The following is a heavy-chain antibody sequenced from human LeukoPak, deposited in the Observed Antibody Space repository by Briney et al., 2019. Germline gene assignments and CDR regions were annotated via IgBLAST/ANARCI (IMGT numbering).Heavy chain of an antibody. CDR2: IFHGGGT. D-gene: IGHD3-10*01. CDR3: ATDRAAVESYYYDS. CDR1: GDSITNYY. J-gene: IGHJ4*02. Sequence: PSETLSLTCTVSGDSITNYYWSWIRQPPGGGLEWIGYIFHGGGTNCDPSLESRLTISLDTSNSQFSLKLRSVTPADTAVYYCATDRAAVESYYYDSWGQGTPVTVSS. V-gene: IGHV4-59*01.